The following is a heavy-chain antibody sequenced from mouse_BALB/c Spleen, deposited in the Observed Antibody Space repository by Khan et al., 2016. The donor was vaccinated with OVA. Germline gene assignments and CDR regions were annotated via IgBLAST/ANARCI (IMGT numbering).Heavy chain of an antibody. Sequence: VQLKESGPSLVKPSQTLSLTCSVTGDSITNGYSNWIRKFPGNELEYMGYISYSGSTYYNPSLKSRISITRDTSKNPYHLQLNSVTTEDTATYYCARGNFPFTYWGQGTLVTVSA. CDR1: GDSITNGY. J-gene: IGHJ3*01. CDR2: ISYSGST. V-gene: IGHV3-8*02. CDR3: ARGNFPFTY.